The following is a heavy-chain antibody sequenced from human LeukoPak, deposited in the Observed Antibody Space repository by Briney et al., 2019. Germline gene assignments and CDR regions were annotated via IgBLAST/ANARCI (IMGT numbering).Heavy chain of an antibody. V-gene: IGHV4-4*07. CDR1: YSSMIDYY. CDR2: IHLRQTITT. CDR3: ARMVRDVNYFDS. D-gene: IGHD3-10*01. Sequence: SETLSLTCSVSYSSMIDYYWTWVRQPAGKEPEWIGRIHLRQTITTDYNPNFSSRVTMAIDTSRNQFSLSLTSVTAADTALYYCARMVRDVNYFDSWGQGILVTVSS. J-gene: IGHJ4*02.